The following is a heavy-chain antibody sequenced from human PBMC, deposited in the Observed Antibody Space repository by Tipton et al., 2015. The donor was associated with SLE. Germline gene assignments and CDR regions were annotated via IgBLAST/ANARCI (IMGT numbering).Heavy chain of an antibody. D-gene: IGHD6-13*01. V-gene: IGHV3-64D*09. Sequence: SLRLSCSASGFTFSSYAMHWVLQAPGKGLEYVSAISSNGGSTYYADSVKGRITISRDNSKNTLYLQMSSLRAEDTAVYYCVKDIAAAGTFAFDIWGQGTMVTVSS. CDR1: GFTFSSYA. J-gene: IGHJ3*02. CDR3: VKDIAAAGTFAFDI. CDR2: ISSNGGST.